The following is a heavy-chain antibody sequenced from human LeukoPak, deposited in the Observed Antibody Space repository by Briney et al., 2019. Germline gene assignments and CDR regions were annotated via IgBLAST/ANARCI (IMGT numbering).Heavy chain of an antibody. J-gene: IGHJ4*02. V-gene: IGHV4-59*08. CDR1: GGSISSDY. Sequence: SETLSLTCTVSGGSISSDYWSWVRQPPGKGLEWIGYMFHSGSINYNPSLKSRVTMSVDTSKNQISLKLNSVTAADTAVYYCARSIDTIFYDYWGQGTLVTVSS. CDR2: MFHSGSI. D-gene: IGHD3-9*01. CDR3: ARSIDTIFYDY.